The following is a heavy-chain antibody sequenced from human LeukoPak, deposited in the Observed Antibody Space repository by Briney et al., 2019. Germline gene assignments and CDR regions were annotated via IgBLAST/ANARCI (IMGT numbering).Heavy chain of an antibody. V-gene: IGHV3-30*02. CDR1: ELTFSSYG. Sequence: GGSLRLSCAASELTFSSYGMHWVRQAPGKGLEWVAFIRYDGSNKYYADSVKGRFTISRDNSKNTLYLQMNSLRAEDTAVYYCAKDGSGPAAPTGDFDPWGQGILVTVSS. CDR3: AKDGSGPAAPTGDFDP. D-gene: IGHD2-2*01. J-gene: IGHJ5*02. CDR2: IRYDGSNK.